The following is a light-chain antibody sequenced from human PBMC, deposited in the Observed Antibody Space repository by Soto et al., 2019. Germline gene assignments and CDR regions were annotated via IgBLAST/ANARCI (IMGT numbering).Light chain of an antibody. Sequence: DILMTQSPLSLPVTPGERSSISCGSGQSLLHSNGYNYLDWYLQKPGQSPQLLIYLGSNRASGVPDRFSGSGSGTDFTLKISRVEAEDVGVYYCMQPLQSWTFGQGTKVDI. CDR1: QSLLHSNGYNY. V-gene: IGKV2-28*01. CDR3: MQPLQSWT. J-gene: IGKJ1*01. CDR2: LGS.